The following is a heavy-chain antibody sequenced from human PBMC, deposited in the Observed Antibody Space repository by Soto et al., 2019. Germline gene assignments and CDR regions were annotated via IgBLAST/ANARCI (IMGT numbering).Heavy chain of an antibody. CDR2: INAGNGNT. D-gene: IGHD6-6*01. Sequence: QVPLVQSGAEVKKPGASVKVSCKASGYTFTSYAMHWVRQAPGQRLEWMGWINAGNGNTKYSQKFQGRVTITRDTSASTAYMELSSLRSEDTAVYYCAKPSSGYYYYGMDVWGQGTTVTVSS. CDR1: GYTFTSYA. CDR3: AKPSSGYYYYGMDV. V-gene: IGHV1-3*01. J-gene: IGHJ6*02.